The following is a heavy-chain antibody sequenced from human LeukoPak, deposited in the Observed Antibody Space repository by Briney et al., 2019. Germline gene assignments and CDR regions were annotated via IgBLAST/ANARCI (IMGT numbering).Heavy chain of an antibody. CDR2: ITPNSGGT. CDR3: AREAVTTGYYYYYMDV. D-gene: IGHD4-17*01. CDR1: GYTFTGYY. Sequence: ASVKVSCKASGYTFTGYYMHWVRHAPGQGLEWMGWITPNSGGTNYAQKFQGRVTMTRDTSISTAYMELSRLRSDDAAVYYCAREAVTTGYYYYYMDVWGKGATVTISS. J-gene: IGHJ6*03. V-gene: IGHV1-2*02.